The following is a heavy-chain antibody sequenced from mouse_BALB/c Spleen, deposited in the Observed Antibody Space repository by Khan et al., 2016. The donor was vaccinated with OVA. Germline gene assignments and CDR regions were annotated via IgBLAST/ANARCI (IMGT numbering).Heavy chain of an antibody. CDR3: ARVRIDY. Sequence: VKLQESGAEQAKPGASVKMSCKTSGYTFSSYWMHWVKQRPGQGLEWIGYINPTSGYTEYNEKFKDKATLSADKSSSTAYMQLTSLTSEDSAVYDCARVRIDYWGQGTTLTVSS. CDR1: GYTFSSYW. J-gene: IGHJ2*01. CDR2: INPTSGYT. V-gene: IGHV1-7*01.